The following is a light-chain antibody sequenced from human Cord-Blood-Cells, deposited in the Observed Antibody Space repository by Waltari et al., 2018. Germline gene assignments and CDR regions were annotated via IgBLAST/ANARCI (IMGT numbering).Light chain of an antibody. CDR1: QSVLYSSNNKNY. CDR2: WAS. CDR3: QKYYSTPRT. Sequence: DIVMTQSPDSLAVSLCERATINFKSSQSVLYSSNNKNYLAWYQQKPGQPPKLLIYWASTRESGVPDRFSGSGSGTDFTLTISSLQAEDVAVYYCQKYYSTPRTFGQGTRLEIK. J-gene: IGKJ5*01. V-gene: IGKV4-1*01.